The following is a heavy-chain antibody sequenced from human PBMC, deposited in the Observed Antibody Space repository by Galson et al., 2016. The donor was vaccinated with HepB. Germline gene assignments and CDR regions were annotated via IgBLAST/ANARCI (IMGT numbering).Heavy chain of an antibody. CDR1: GGTFNNIA. V-gene: IGHV1-69*13. J-gene: IGHJ4*02. Sequence: SVKVSCKASGGTFNNIAISWVRQAPGQGLEWMGGIIPLFGTANYAQKFQGRVTITADESTTTVFMELSALRSEDTAVYYCARGDIVTANFDYWGPGALVTVSS. CDR2: IIPLFGTA. CDR3: ARGDIVTANFDY. D-gene: IGHD3-9*01.